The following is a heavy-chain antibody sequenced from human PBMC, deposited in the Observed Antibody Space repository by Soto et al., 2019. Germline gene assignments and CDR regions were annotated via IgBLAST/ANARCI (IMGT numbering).Heavy chain of an antibody. D-gene: IGHD6-19*01. CDR3: AVPAASVAGASGSYYYYGMGV. CDR2: IYYSGSP. J-gene: IGHJ6*02. Sequence: SETLSLTCTFSGGSIISSSYYWGWIRQPPGKGLEWIGYIYYSGSPYYNPSLKSRVTISVDTSKNQFSLKLSSVTAADTAVYYCAVPAASVAGASGSYYYYGMGVWGQGTTVTVSS. V-gene: IGHV4-39*01. CDR1: GGSIISSSYY.